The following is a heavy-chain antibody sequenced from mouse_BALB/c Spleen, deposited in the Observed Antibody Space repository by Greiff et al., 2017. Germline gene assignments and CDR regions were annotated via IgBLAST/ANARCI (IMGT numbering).Heavy chain of an antibody. CDR1: GFDFSRYW. V-gene: IGHV4-1*02. CDR3: AREYDYDWFAY. Sequence: EVKLVESGGGLVQPGGSLKLSCAASGFDFSRYWMSWVRQAPGKGLEWIGEINPDSSTINYTPSLKDKFIISRDNAKNTLYLQMSKVRSEDTALYYCAREYDYDWFAYWGQGTLVTVSA. D-gene: IGHD2-4*01. J-gene: IGHJ3*01. CDR2: INPDSSTI.